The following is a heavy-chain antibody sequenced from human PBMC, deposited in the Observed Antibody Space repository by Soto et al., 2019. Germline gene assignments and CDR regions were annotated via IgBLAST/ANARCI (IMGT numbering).Heavy chain of an antibody. CDR1: GFTFSSYA. V-gene: IGHV3-23*01. CDR3: AKDFQCGGDCYLPGY. J-gene: IGHJ4*02. Sequence: PGGSLRLSCAASGFTFSSYAMSWVRQAPGKGPEWVSAISGSGGSTYYADSVKGRFTISRDNSKNTLYLQMNSLRAEDTAVYYCAKDFQCGGDCYLPGYWGQGTLVTVSS. D-gene: IGHD2-21*01. CDR2: ISGSGGST.